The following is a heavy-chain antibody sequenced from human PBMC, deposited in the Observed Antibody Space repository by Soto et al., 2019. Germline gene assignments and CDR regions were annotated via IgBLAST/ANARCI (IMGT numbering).Heavy chain of an antibody. J-gene: IGHJ3*02. CDR1: GGTFSTYT. CDR2: IIPIFNTA. Sequence: QVQLVQSGAEVKKPGSSAKVSCRASGGTFSTYTFTWVRQAPGQGLEWMGGIIPIFNTATYAQKFQGRVTITADESTSTAYMELSSLKSEDTAVYYCARRGDQIYLNAFDIWGQGTMVTVSS. CDR3: ARRGDQIYLNAFDI. D-gene: IGHD2-2*02. V-gene: IGHV1-69*01.